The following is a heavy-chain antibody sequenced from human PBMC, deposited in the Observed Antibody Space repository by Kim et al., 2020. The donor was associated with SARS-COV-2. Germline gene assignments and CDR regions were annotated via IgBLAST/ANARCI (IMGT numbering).Heavy chain of an antibody. CDR3: ARDPMVRGVNNDY. J-gene: IGHJ4*02. CDR2: ISSSSSYI. Sequence: GGSLRLSCAASGFTFSSYSMNWVRQAPGKGLEWVSSISSSSSYIYYADSVKGRFTISRDNAKNSLYLQMNSLRAEDTAVYYCARDPMVRGVNNDYWGQGTLVTVSS. CDR1: GFTFSSYS. D-gene: IGHD3-10*01. V-gene: IGHV3-21*01.